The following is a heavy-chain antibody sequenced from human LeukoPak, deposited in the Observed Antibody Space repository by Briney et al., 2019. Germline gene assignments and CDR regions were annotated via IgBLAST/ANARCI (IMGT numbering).Heavy chain of an antibody. D-gene: IGHD1-20*01. Sequence: GGSLRLSCTVSGFTVSSNSMSWVRQAPGKGLEWVSFIYSGGNTHYSDSVKGRFTISRDNSKNTLYLQMNSLRAEDTAVYYCARLLAYNSGGEAFDHWGQGTLVTVSS. J-gene: IGHJ4*02. CDR2: IYSGGNT. V-gene: IGHV3-66*04. CDR1: GFTVSSNS. CDR3: ARLLAYNSGGEAFDH.